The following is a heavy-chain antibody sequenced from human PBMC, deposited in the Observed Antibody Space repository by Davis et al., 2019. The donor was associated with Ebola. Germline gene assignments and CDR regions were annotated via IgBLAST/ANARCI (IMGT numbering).Heavy chain of an antibody. V-gene: IGHV3-23*01. CDR2: ISGGSGGRN. Sequence: PGGSLRLSCAASGSTVSNYALSWIRQAPGKGLEWVSSISGGSGGRNNYAVSVRGRFSISRDNSKDTVSLQMSSLRAEDSAVYYCARLQVPGRPFYYYGMDVWGQGTTVTVSS. CDR1: GSTVSNYA. CDR3: ARLQVPGRPFYYYGMDV. D-gene: IGHD6-6*01. J-gene: IGHJ6*02.